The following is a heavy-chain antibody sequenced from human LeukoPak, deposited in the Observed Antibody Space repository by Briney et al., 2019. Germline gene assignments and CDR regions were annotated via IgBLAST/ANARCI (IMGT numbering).Heavy chain of an antibody. Sequence: KPSQTLSLTCTVSGGSISSYYWSWIRQPPGKGLEWIGYIYYSGSTNYNPSLKSRVTISVDTSKNQFSLKLSSVTAADTAVYYCARDNYDYYYGMDVWGQGTTVTVSS. CDR1: GGSISSYY. CDR3: ARDNYDYYYGMDV. V-gene: IGHV4-59*01. J-gene: IGHJ6*02. CDR2: IYYSGST.